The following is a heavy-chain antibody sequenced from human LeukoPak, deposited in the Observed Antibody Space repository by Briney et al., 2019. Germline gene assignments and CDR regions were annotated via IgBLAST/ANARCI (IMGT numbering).Heavy chain of an antibody. CDR1: SGSISDYY. CDR2: IFRSGSA. D-gene: IGHD3-9*01. CDR3: ASSQLRYFDWLSSFDY. V-gene: IGHV4-59*08. J-gene: IGHJ4*02. Sequence: PSETLSLTCTVSSGSISDYYWSWIRQPPGKGLEWIAYIFRSGSANYNPSLKSRVTISIDTSKNQFSLNLSSVTAADTAVYYCASSQLRYFDWLSSFDYWGQGTLVTVSS.